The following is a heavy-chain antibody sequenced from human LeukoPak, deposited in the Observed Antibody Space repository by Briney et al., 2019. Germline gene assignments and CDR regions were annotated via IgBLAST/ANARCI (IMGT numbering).Heavy chain of an antibody. Sequence: PGGSLRLSCTASGFTFSSYAMNWVRQAPGKGLEWVSYISSSSLSIYNADSVQGRFTISRDNAKNSLFLQMHSLRDEDTAVYYCARGRIAVAGTFDYWGQGTLVTVSS. CDR3: ARGRIAVAGTFDY. CDR2: ISSSSLSI. CDR1: GFTFSSYA. J-gene: IGHJ4*02. D-gene: IGHD6-19*01. V-gene: IGHV3-48*02.